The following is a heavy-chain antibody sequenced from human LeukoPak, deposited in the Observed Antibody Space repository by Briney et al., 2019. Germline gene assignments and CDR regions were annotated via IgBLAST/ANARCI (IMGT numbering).Heavy chain of an antibody. CDR3: ASAYDSSGYYRGAFDI. CDR2: ISSSGSTI. J-gene: IGHJ3*02. CDR1: GFTFSSYE. D-gene: IGHD3-22*01. V-gene: IGHV3-48*03. Sequence: GGSLRLSCAASGFTFSSYEMNWVRQAPGKGLEWVSYISSSGSTIYYADSVKGRFTISRDNAKNSLYLQMNSLRAEDTAVYYCASAYDSSGYYRGAFDIWGQGTMVTVS.